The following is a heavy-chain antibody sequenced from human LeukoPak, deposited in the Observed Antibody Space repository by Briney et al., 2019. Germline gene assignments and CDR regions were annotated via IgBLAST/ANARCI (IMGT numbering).Heavy chain of an antibody. V-gene: IGHV3-11*06. CDR2: ISSSSSYI. J-gene: IGHJ4*02. CDR1: GFTFSDYY. CDR3: ARDEAAAAGTFDY. D-gene: IGHD6-13*01. Sequence: PGGSLRLSCAASGFTFSDYYMSWIRQAPGKGLEWVSSISSSSSYIYYADSVKGRFTISRDNAKNSLYLQMNSLRAEDTAVYYCARDEAAAAGTFDYWGQGTLVTVSS.